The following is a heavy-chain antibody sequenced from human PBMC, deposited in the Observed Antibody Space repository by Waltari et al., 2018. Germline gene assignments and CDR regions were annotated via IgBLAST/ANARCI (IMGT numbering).Heavy chain of an antibody. CDR2: INHIGST. CDR3: ARGFRTYYDFWSGYFGWYFDY. CDR1: GGSFSGYY. V-gene: IGHV4-34*01. D-gene: IGHD3-3*01. Sequence: QVQLQQWGAGLLKPSETLSLTCAVYGGSFSGYYWSWIRQPPGKGLEWIGEINHIGSTNYNPSLKSRVTISVDTSKNQFSLKLSSVTAADTAVYYCARGFRTYYDFWSGYFGWYFDYWGQGTLVTVSS. J-gene: IGHJ4*02.